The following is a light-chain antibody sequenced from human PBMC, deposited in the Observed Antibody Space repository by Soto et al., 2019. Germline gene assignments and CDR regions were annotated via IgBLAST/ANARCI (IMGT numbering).Light chain of an antibody. V-gene: IGKV3-20*01. J-gene: IGKJ4*01. CDR2: GAS. CDR3: QQYDSSRALA. CDR1: QSVSSRY. Sequence: ETVLTQSPGTLSLSPEERATLSCRASQSVSSRYLVLYEQNPGQAPRLLIYGASRRSTGIPDRFSGSGSGSDFTLTISRLEAEDFAGYYCQQYDSSRALAFGSGTKVEI.